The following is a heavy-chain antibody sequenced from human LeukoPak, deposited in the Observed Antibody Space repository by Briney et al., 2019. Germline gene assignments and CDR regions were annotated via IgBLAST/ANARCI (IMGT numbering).Heavy chain of an antibody. CDR3: ARGGSCSFDY. D-gene: IGHD1-26*01. Sequence: SQTLSLTCAISGDSVSSNSAAWHWIRQSPSRGLEWLGSTYHRSKWYNDYALSVKSRISVNPDTPKNQFSLQLSSVTPEDTAVYYCARGGSCSFDYWGQGTLVTVSS. CDR2: TYHRSKWYN. V-gene: IGHV6-1*01. J-gene: IGHJ4*02. CDR1: GDSVSSNSAA.